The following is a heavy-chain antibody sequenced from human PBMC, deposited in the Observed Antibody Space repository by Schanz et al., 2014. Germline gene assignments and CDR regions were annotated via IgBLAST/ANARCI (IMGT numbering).Heavy chain of an antibody. J-gene: IGHJ4*02. CDR1: GFTFSSYA. Sequence: EVQLVESGGGLVKPGGSLRLSCAASGFTFSSYAMSWVRQAPGKGLEWVSAISGGGGTTYYADSVKGRFTMSRDNSKNTLYLQMNSLRAGDAAVYYCARGLIATAGGAFDYWGQGTLVTVSS. V-gene: IGHV3-23*04. CDR2: ISGGGGTT. CDR3: ARGLIATAGGAFDY. D-gene: IGHD6-13*01.